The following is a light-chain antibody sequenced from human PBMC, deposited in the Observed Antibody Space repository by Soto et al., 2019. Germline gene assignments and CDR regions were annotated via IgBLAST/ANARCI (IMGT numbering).Light chain of an antibody. Sequence: QSVLTQPPSASGTPGQRVTISCSGSSSNIGSNYVYWYQQLPGTAPQLLIYRNNQRPSGVPDRFSGSKSGTSASLAISGLRSEDDADYYCASWDDSLSGPVFGGGTKVTVL. CDR3: ASWDDSLSGPV. V-gene: IGLV1-47*01. CDR1: SSNIGSNY. CDR2: RNN. J-gene: IGLJ3*02.